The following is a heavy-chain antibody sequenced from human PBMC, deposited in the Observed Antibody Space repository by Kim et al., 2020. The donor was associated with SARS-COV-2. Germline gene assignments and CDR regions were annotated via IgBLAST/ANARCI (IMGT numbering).Heavy chain of an antibody. CDR2: IYYSGST. V-gene: IGHV4-59*01. J-gene: IGHJ5*02. D-gene: IGHD3-10*01. CDR3: ASSVASEPRPQNLLWFGAPFDP. CDR1: GGSISSYY. Sequence: SETLSLTCTVSGGSISSYYWSWIRQPPGKGLEWIGYIYYSGSTNYNPSLKSRVTISVDTSKNQFSLKLSSVTAADTAVYYCASSVASEPRPQNLLWFGAPFDPWGQGTLVTVSS.